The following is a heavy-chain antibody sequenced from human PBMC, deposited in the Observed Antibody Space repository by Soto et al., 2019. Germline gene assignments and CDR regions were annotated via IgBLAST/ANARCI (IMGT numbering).Heavy chain of an antibody. V-gene: IGHV3-74*01. CDR3: ASPYMYSSGVYFSGMDV. D-gene: IGHD6-19*01. J-gene: IGHJ6*02. Sequence: EVQRVESGGGLVQPGGSLRLSCAASGFTFSRYWMHWVRQAPGKGLVWLSRIDSGGSTTYYADSVKGRFTISRDNDKDTVYLQMNSLRAEDTAVYYCASPYMYSSGVYFSGMDVWGQGTTVTVSS. CDR1: GFTFSRYW. CDR2: IDSGGSTT.